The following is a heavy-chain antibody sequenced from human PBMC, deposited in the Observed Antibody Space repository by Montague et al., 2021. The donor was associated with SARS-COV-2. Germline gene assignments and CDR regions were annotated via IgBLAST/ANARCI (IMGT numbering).Heavy chain of an antibody. CDR2: IYYSGNP. J-gene: IGHJ6*02. Sequence: SETLSLTCTVSGGSISTYYWSWIRQSPGKGLEWIGYIYYSGNPNYNPSLTSRLSMSVDTSKNQFSLELSSVTAADTAVYYCARLLRSCSNGVCRTYYYYAMDVWGQGTTVTVSS. D-gene: IGHD2-8*01. V-gene: IGHV4-59*01. CDR1: GGSISTYY. CDR3: ARLLRSCSNGVCRTYYYYAMDV.